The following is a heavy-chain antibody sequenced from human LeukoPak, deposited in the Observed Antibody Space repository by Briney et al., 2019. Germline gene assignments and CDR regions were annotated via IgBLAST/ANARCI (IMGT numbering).Heavy chain of an antibody. Sequence: GGSLRLSCAASGFTFSSYSMSWVRQAPGKGLEWVAVILSDGSKEFYTDSVKGRFTISRDNSKNTLYLQMNSLRAEDTAVYYCAKDRVALAGTSLDSWGQGTLVTVSS. CDR3: AKDRVALAGTSLDS. V-gene: IGHV3-33*06. CDR2: ILSDGSKE. CDR1: GFTFSSYS. J-gene: IGHJ4*02. D-gene: IGHD6-19*01.